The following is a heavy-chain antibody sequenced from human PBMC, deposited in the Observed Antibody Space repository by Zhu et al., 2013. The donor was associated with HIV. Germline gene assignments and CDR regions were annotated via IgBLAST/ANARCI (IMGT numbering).Heavy chain of an antibody. V-gene: IGHV1-69*01. CDR3: ARGLAYYYGSGRSTSWYFDL. Sequence: QVQLVQSGAEVKKPGSSVKVSCKASGGTFSSYAISWVRQAPGQGLEWMGGIIPIFGTANYAQKFQGRVTITADESTSTAYMELSSLRSEDTAVYYCARGLAYYYGSGRSTSWYFDLWGRGTLVTVSS. CDR1: GGTFSSYA. CDR2: IIPIFGTA. J-gene: IGHJ2*01. D-gene: IGHD3-10*01.